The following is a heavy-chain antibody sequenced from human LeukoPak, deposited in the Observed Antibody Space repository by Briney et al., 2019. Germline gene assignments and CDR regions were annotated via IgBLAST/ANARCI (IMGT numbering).Heavy chain of an antibody. CDR3: ARRLGLRWDLQAFDI. D-gene: IGHD4-23*01. CDR1: GYSFTDYF. Sequence: GASVKVSCKASGYSFTDYFIHWVRQAPGQGLEWMGWINPNSGGTNYAQKFQGRVTMTRDTSISTAYMELSSLRSEDTAVYYCARRLGLRWDLQAFDIWGQGTMVTASS. J-gene: IGHJ3*02. CDR2: INPNSGGT. V-gene: IGHV1-2*02.